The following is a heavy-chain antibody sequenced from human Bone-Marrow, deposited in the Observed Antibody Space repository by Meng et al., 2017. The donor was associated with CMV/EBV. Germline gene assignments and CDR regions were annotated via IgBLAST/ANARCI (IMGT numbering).Heavy chain of an antibody. Sequence: GESLKISCAASGFTFSDHYMDWVRQAPGKGLEWVSSISSSSSYIYYADSVKGRFTISRDNAKNSLYLQMNSLRAEDTAVYYCARGALLWFGEFYYFDYWGQGTLVTVSS. J-gene: IGHJ4*02. CDR3: ARGALLWFGEFYYFDY. CDR1: GFTFSDHY. CDR2: ISSSSSYI. D-gene: IGHD3-10*01. V-gene: IGHV3-21*01.